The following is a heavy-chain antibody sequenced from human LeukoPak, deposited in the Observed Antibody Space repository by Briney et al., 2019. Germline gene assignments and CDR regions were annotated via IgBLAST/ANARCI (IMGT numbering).Heavy chain of an antibody. V-gene: IGHV3-11*01. D-gene: IGHD3-10*01. CDR1: GFTLSDYY. J-gene: IGHJ4*02. CDR2: ISSSGSTI. Sequence: GGSLRLSCAASGFTLSDYYMSWIRPAPGEGLEWVSYISSSGSTIYYADSVKGRFTISRDNAKNSLYLQMNSLRAEDTAVYYCARVGITMVRGVLDYWGQGTLVTVSS. CDR3: ARVGITMVRGVLDY.